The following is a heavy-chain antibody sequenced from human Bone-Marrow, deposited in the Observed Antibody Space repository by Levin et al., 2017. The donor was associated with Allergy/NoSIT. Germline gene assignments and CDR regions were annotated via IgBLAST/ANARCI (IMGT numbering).Heavy chain of an antibody. CDR3: ARDSRFNAGPIAVAGLSYDGMDV. J-gene: IGHJ6*02. D-gene: IGHD6-19*01. V-gene: IGHV3-11*01. CDR2: ISSSGSTI. Sequence: GESLKISCAASGFTFSDYYMSWIRQAPGKGLEWVSYISSSGSTIYYADSVKGRFTISRDNAKNSLYLQMNSLRAEDTAVYYCARDSRFNAGPIAVAGLSYDGMDVWGQGTTVTVSS. CDR1: GFTFSDYY.